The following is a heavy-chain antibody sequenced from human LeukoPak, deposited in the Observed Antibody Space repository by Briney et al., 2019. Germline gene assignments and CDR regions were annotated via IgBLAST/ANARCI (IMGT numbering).Heavy chain of an antibody. D-gene: IGHD3-10*01. V-gene: IGHV5-10-1*01. CDR1: KFTLSDYS. CDR3: ASLFRDDVFDI. J-gene: IGHJ3*02. CDR2: VDPSDSYT. Sequence: GGSLRLSCAASKFTLSDYSMSWVRQAPGKGLEWMGRVDPSDSYTNYSPSFQGHVSISADKSISTAYLQWRSLKASDTAMYYCASLFRDDVFDIWGQGTMVTVSS.